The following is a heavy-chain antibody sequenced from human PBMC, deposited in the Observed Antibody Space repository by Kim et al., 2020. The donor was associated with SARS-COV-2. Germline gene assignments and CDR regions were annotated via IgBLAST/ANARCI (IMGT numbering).Heavy chain of an antibody. D-gene: IGHD3-10*01. CDR2: ISYDGSNK. J-gene: IGHJ6*02. V-gene: IGHV3-33*05. CDR3: ARDSRTVRGVIYYYYYGMDV. CDR1: GFTFSSYG. Sequence: GGSLRLSCAASGFTFSSYGMHWVRQAPGKGLEWVAVISYDGSNKYYADSVKGRFTISRDNSKNTLYLQMNSLRAEDTAVYYCARDSRTVRGVIYYYYYGMDVWGQGTTVTVSS.